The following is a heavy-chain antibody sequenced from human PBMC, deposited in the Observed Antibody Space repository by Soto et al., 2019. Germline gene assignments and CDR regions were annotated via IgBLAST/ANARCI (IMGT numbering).Heavy chain of an antibody. Sequence: ASVKVSCMASGYTFTSYYMHWVRQAPGQGLEWMGIINPSGGSTSYAQKFQGRVTMTRDTSTSTVYMELSSLRSEDTAVYYCARDPWIQLWLGGMDVWGQGTTVTVSS. V-gene: IGHV1-46*01. J-gene: IGHJ6*02. CDR1: GYTFTSYY. CDR2: INPSGGST. CDR3: ARDPWIQLWLGGMDV. D-gene: IGHD5-18*01.